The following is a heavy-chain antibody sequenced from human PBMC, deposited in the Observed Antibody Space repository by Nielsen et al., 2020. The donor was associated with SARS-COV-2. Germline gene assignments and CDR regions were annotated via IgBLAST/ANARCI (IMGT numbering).Heavy chain of an antibody. D-gene: IGHD1-14*01. Sequence: GESLKISCAASGFTFSSYWMHWVRQAPGKGLVWVSRINSDGSSTSYADSVRSRFTISRDNAKSSLYLQLTSLRAEDTAVYYCARAYHNYYYAMDVWGQGTTVTVSS. CDR3: ARAYHNYYYAMDV. CDR1: GFTFSSYW. J-gene: IGHJ6*02. V-gene: IGHV3-74*01. CDR2: INSDGSST.